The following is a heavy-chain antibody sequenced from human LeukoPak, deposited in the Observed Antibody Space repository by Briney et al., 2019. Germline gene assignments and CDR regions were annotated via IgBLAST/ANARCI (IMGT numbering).Heavy chain of an antibody. CDR3: ARELVYPYYDILTGDYIDYYCGMDV. Sequence: PGGSLRLSCAASGFTFSSYWMSWVRQAPGKGLEWVANIKQDGSEKYYVDSVKGRFTISRDNAKNSLYLQMNSLRAEDTAVYYCARELVYPYYDILTGDYIDYYCGMDVWGKGTTVTVSS. D-gene: IGHD3-9*01. CDR2: IKQDGSEK. V-gene: IGHV3-7*01. J-gene: IGHJ6*04. CDR1: GFTFSSYW.